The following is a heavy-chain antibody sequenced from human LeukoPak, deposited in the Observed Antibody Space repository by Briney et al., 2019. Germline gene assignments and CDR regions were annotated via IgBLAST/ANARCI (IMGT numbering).Heavy chain of an antibody. CDR1: TGFTFRNNA. Sequence: GGSLRLSCAASTGFTFRNNAMSWVRQAPGQGLEGVSSISASGSSTWYAESVKGRFTISRDNSRNTLSLQMDSLRAEDTALYYCAKAPSYDSSGYYSDYWGQGTLVTVSS. D-gene: IGHD3-22*01. V-gene: IGHV3-23*01. CDR3: AKAPSYDSSGYYSDY. J-gene: IGHJ4*02. CDR2: ISASGSST.